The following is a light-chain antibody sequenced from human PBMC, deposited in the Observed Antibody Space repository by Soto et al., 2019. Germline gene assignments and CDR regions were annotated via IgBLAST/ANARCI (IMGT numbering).Light chain of an antibody. J-gene: IGLJ1*01. Sequence: QSALTQPASVSGSPGQSITISCTGTSSDVGGYNYVSWYQQHPGKAPKLMIYDVSNRPSGVSNRFSGSKSGNTASLTISWLQAEDEADCYCSSYTSTNTYVFGTGTKVTVL. CDR1: SSDVGGYNY. V-gene: IGLV2-14*01. CDR3: SSYTSTNTYV. CDR2: DVS.